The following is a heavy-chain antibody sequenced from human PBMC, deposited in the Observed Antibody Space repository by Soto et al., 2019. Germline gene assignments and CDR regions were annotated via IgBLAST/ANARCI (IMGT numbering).Heavy chain of an antibody. CDR1: GFTFSSYA. CDR3: AKEPIPVSGRNTFKI. D-gene: IGHD6-19*01. Sequence: PGGSLRLSCAASGFTFSSYAVSWVRQAPGKGLEWVSAISGSGGSTYYADSVKGRFTISRDNSKDTLFLEMNSLRVEDTAVYYCAKEPIPVSGRNTFKIWGRGTVVTVSS. CDR2: ISGSGGST. V-gene: IGHV3-23*01. J-gene: IGHJ3*02.